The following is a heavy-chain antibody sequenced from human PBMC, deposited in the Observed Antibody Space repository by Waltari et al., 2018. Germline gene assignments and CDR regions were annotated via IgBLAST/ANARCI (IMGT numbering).Heavy chain of an antibody. CDR3: VRDKITPGVRGANWYFDL. V-gene: IGHV3-33*01. D-gene: IGHD3-16*01. CDR2: IWFDGTNK. J-gene: IGHJ2*01. CDR1: GLTFSSYG. Sequence: QEQLVESGGGVVQSGRSLRLSCAASGLTFSSYGMHWVRPAPGKGLEWVANIWFDGTNKYYIDSVKGRFTISRDNSKGTLYLQMDSLRVEDTALYYCVRDKITPGVRGANWYFDLWGRGTLVRVSS.